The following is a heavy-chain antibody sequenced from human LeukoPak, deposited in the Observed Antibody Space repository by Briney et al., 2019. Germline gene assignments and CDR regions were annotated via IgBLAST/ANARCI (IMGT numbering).Heavy chain of an antibody. J-gene: IGHJ4*02. CDR3: ARDPTFYYGSGSFWYFDY. D-gene: IGHD3-10*01. Sequence: GRSLRLSCAASGFTFSTYGLHWVRQAPGKGLEWVAVISYDGSHIYYADSVKGRFTISRDNSKNTLYLQMNSLRAEDTAVYYCARDPTFYYGSGSFWYFDYWGQGTLVTVSS. CDR1: GFTFSTYG. V-gene: IGHV3-30*03. CDR2: ISYDGSHI.